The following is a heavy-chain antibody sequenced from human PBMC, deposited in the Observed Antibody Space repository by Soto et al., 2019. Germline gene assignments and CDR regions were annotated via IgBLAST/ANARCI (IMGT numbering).Heavy chain of an antibody. CDR2: ISGDGSDI. CDR1: GFTFSRTG. V-gene: IGHV3-30*18. Sequence: QVQLVESGGGVVQPGRSLRLSCAASGFTFSRTGMHWVRQAPGKGLEWVGGISGDGSDIKYGDFVKRRFTISRDNSKNTLYVQMNSLRAEDTVLYYCTKAGVGLTYWCFDVWGHGTLVTVSS. D-gene: IGHD1-26*01. J-gene: IGHJ2*01. CDR3: TKAGVGLTYWCFDV.